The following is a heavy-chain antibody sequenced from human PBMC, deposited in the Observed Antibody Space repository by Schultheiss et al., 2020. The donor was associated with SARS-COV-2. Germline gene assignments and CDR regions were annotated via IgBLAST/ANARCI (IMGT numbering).Heavy chain of an antibody. D-gene: IGHD1-7*01. CDR2: IYYSANT. V-gene: IGHV4-31*03. Sequence: SETLSLTCSVSGGSISSDGYYWSWIRQHPGKGLQWIGYIYYSANTYYNPSLKSRVTISVDTSKNQFSLKLTSVTAADTAVYYCARSNYCTWCGFDYWGQGALVTVSS. J-gene: IGHJ4*02. CDR3: ARSNYCTWCGFDY. CDR1: GGSISSDGYY.